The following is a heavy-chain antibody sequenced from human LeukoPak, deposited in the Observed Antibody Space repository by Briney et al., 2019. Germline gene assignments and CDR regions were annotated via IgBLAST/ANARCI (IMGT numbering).Heavy chain of an antibody. D-gene: IGHD4-11*01. Sequence: SETLSLTCTVSGGSISSYYWSWIRQPPGKGLEWIGYIYYSGSTNYNPSLKSRVTISVDTSKNQFSLKLSSVTAADTAVYYCAREGMTTVSNWFDPWGQGTLVTVSS. CDR3: AREGMTTVSNWFDP. J-gene: IGHJ5*02. V-gene: IGHV4-59*12. CDR2: IYYSGST. CDR1: GGSISSYY.